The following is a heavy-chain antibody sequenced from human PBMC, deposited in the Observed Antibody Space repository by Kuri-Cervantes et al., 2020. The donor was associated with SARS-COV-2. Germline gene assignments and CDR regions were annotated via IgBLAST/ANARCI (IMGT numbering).Heavy chain of an antibody. J-gene: IGHJ6*02. CDR1: GYTFTSYA. CDR3: ARNSRVGATMYYYYYGMDV. Sequence: ASVKVSCKASGYTFTSYAMHWVRQAPGQRLEWMGWINAGNGNTKYSQKFQGRVTMTTDTSTSTAYMELRSLRSDDTAVYYCARNSRVGATMYYYYYGMDVWGQGTTVTVSS. D-gene: IGHD1-26*01. CDR2: INAGNGNT. V-gene: IGHV1-3*01.